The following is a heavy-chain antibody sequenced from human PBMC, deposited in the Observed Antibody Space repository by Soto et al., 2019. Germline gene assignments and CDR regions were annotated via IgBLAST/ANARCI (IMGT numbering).Heavy chain of an antibody. D-gene: IGHD2-21*01. CDR2: SYYSEIT. CDR3: AGAVPGDLYPFDP. CDR1: GRSICGGVYY. J-gene: IGHJ5*02. V-gene: IGHV4-31*03. Sequence: PSETLSLACSVSGRSICGGVYYWLWIRQHPGKVLDWIGYSYYSEITYYNPSLKSRVTISVDTSKNQFSLKLSSVTAADTAVYYCAGAVPGDLYPFDPWGQGTLVTVSS.